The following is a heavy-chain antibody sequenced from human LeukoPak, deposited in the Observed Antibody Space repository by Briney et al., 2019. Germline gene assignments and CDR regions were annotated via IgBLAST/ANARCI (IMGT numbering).Heavy chain of an antibody. Sequence: GGSLRLSCAASGFTFDDYGMSWVRQAPGKGLEWVSGINWNGGSTGYADSVKGRFTISRDNAKNSLYLQMNSLRAEDTAVYYCASRGSGYSYGPAIPDHLFDPWGQGTLVTVSS. J-gene: IGHJ5*02. CDR1: GFTFDDYG. CDR2: INWNGGST. V-gene: IGHV3-20*04. D-gene: IGHD5-18*01. CDR3: ASRGSGYSYGPAIPDHLFDP.